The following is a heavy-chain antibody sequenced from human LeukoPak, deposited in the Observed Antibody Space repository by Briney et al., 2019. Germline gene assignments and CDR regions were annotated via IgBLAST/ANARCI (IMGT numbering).Heavy chain of an antibody. J-gene: IGHJ4*02. Sequence: ASVKVSCKDSGYTFTSFDINWVRQATGQGLEWMGWMNPNSDNTGYAQKFQGRVTMTRNTSISTAYMELSSLRSEDTAVYYCARFPRGWHPDYWGQGTLVTVSS. CDR2: MNPNSDNT. D-gene: IGHD6-19*01. V-gene: IGHV1-8*01. CDR1: GYTFTSFD. CDR3: ARFPRGWHPDY.